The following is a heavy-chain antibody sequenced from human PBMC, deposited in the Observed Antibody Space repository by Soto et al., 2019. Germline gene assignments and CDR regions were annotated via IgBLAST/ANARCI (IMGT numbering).Heavy chain of an antibody. CDR2: IYWDDDK. CDR3: AHSITIFGVVREGFDWFDP. Sequence: QITLKESGPTLVKPTQTLTLTCTFSGFSLSTSGVGVGWIRQPQGKALEWLALIYWDDDKRYSPSLKSRLTITKDTSKNQVVLTMTNMDPVDTATYYCAHSITIFGVVREGFDWFDPWGQGTLVTVSS. CDR1: GFSLSTSGVG. V-gene: IGHV2-5*02. D-gene: IGHD3-3*01. J-gene: IGHJ5*02.